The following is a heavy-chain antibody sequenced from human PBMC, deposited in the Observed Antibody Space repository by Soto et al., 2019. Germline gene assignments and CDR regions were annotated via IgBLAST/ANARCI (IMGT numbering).Heavy chain of an antibody. CDR3: ARQAPPSKRWLPNWFDP. D-gene: IGHD6-19*01. J-gene: IGHJ5*02. CDR2: IYPGDSDT. CDR1: GYSFTSYW. Sequence: PVESLKISCKGSGYSFTSYWIGWVRQMPGKGLEWMGIIYPGDSDTRYSPSFQGQVTISADKSISTAYLQWSSLKASDTAMYYCARQAPPSKRWLPNWFDPWGQGTLVTVSS. V-gene: IGHV5-51*01.